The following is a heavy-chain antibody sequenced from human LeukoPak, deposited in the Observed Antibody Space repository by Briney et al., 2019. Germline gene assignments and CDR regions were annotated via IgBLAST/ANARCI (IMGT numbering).Heavy chain of an antibody. D-gene: IGHD2-2*02. Sequence: GASVKVSCKASGYTFTGYYMHWVRQAPGQGPEWMGWINPNSGGTNYAQKFQGRVTMTRDTSISTAYMELSRLRSDDTALYYCARDGDCSSTTCYIDYWGQGTLVTVSS. CDR3: ARDGDCSSTTCYIDY. CDR2: INPNSGGT. J-gene: IGHJ4*02. V-gene: IGHV1-2*02. CDR1: GYTFTGYY.